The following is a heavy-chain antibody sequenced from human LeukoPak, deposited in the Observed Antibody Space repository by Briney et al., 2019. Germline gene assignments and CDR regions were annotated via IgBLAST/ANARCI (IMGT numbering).Heavy chain of an antibody. CDR2: IYSGGNT. CDR3: ARDGGSGWSSAFLDH. V-gene: IGHV3-53*01. J-gene: IGHJ4*02. Sequence: GGSLRLSCAASGFSVTVNYMSWVRQAPGKGLEWVSVIYSGGNTDYADSVKGRFTISRDNSKNTLYLQMSSLRAEDTAVYYCARDGGSGWSSAFLDHWGQGTLVTVSS. CDR1: GFSVTVNY. D-gene: IGHD6-19*01.